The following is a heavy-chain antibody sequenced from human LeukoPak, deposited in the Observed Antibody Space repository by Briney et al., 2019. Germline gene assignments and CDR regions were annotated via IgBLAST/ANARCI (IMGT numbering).Heavy chain of an antibody. V-gene: IGHV4-59*01. CDR2: IYYSGST. J-gene: IGHJ2*01. CDR1: GGSISSYY. D-gene: IGHD3-10*01. CDR3: AGSGSGSYYSPWYFDL. Sequence: SETLSLTCTVSGGSISSYYWSWIRQPPGKGLEWIGYIYYSGSTNYNPSLKSRVAISVDTSKNQFSLRLSSVTAADTAVYYCAGSGSGSYYSPWYFDLWGRGTLVTVSS.